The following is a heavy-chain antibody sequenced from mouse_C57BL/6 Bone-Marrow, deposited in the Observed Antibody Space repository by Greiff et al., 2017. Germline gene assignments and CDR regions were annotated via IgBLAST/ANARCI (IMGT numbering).Heavy chain of an antibody. J-gene: IGHJ4*01. Sequence: EVQLVESGGGLVKPGGSLKLSCAASGFTFSDYGMHWVRQAPEKGLEWVAYISSGSSTIYYADTVKGRLTISRDNAKNTLFLQMTSLRSEDTAMYYCASLYYYGSPYYYAMDYWGQGTSVTVSS. D-gene: IGHD1-1*01. V-gene: IGHV5-17*01. CDR2: ISSGSSTI. CDR1: GFTFSDYG. CDR3: ASLYYYGSPYYYAMDY.